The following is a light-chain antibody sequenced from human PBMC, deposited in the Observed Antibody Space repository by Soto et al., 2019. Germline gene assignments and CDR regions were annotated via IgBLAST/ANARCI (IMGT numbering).Light chain of an antibody. CDR2: GAS. CDR3: QQYDRSLKFT. CDR1: QSVSSDY. Sequence: VLTQSPCSLSLSPGERQTLSCRASQSVSSDYLGRYQMKAGQARRLLIYGASRRANGIPDRFSGSGYGTEFTLTIRSLELEDFAVYCCQQYDRSLKFTFGPGSKVDMK. J-gene: IGKJ3*01. V-gene: IGKV3-20*01.